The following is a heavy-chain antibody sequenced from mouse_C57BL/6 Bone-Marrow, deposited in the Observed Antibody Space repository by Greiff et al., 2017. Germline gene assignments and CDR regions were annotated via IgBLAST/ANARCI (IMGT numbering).Heavy chain of an antibody. Sequence: VQLQQPGAELVKPGASVTLSCKASGYTFTSYWMHWVKQRPGQGLEWIGSIHPNSGSTNYNEKFKSKATLTVDKSSSTAYMQLSSLTSEDSAVYYCARFTAVVAARAMDDWGQGTSVTVSS. V-gene: IGHV1-64*01. J-gene: IGHJ4*01. D-gene: IGHD1-1*01. CDR2: IHPNSGST. CDR1: GYTFTSYW. CDR3: ARFTAVVAARAMDD.